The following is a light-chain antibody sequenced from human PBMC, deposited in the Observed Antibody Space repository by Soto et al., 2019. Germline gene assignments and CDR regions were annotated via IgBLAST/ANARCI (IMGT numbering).Light chain of an antibody. V-gene: IGLV2-8*01. CDR3: SSYAGSNIWV. Sequence: QSVLTQPPSASGSPGQSVTISCTGTNNYVGRYNYVSWYQQYPGKAPQVMISDVSERPSGVPDRFSGSKSGNTASLTVSGLEAEDEVDYYCSSYAGSNIWVFGGGTKLTVL. J-gene: IGLJ3*02. CDR1: NNYVGRYNY. CDR2: DVS.